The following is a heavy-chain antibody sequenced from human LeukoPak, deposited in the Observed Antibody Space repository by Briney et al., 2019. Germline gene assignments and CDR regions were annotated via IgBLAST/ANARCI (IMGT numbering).Heavy chain of an antibody. J-gene: IGHJ6*03. CDR2: IKQDGSEK. V-gene: IGHV3-7*01. CDR3: ARDSLGHCSSTSCYPYYYYYYYMDV. D-gene: IGHD2-2*01. Sequence: QAGGSLRLSCAASGFTFSSYWMSWVRQAPGKGLEWVANIKQDGSEKYYVDSVKGRFTISRDNAKNSLYLQMNSLRAEDTTVYYCARDSLGHCSSTSCYPYYYYYYYMDVWGKGTTVTVSS. CDR1: GFTFSSYW.